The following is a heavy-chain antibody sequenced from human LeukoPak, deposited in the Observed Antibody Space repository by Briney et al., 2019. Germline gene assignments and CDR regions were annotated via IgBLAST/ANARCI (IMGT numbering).Heavy chain of an antibody. J-gene: IGHJ4*02. CDR2: ISGDGGST. CDR3: ARESESSGWYDY. D-gene: IGHD6-19*01. CDR1: GFMFHDYA. Sequence: GGSLRLSCAAPGFMFHDYAIHWVRQAPGKGLEWVSLISGDGGSTFNADSVKGRFTISRDNSKNSLYLQMNSLRSDDTVLYYCARESESSGWYDYWGQGTLVTVSS. V-gene: IGHV3-43*02.